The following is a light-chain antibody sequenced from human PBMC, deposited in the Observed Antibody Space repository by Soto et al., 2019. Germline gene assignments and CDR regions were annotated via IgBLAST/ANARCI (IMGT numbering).Light chain of an antibody. Sequence: QSALTQPASVSGSPGQSITISCTGTSSDVGDYNYVSWYQQHPGKAPKFMIYDVSNRPSGVSNRFSGSKSGNTASLTISGLQAEDEADYYCSSFTSSNTLVFGTGTKVTVL. V-gene: IGLV2-14*01. CDR2: DVS. CDR1: SSDVGDYNY. CDR3: SSFTSSNTLV. J-gene: IGLJ1*01.